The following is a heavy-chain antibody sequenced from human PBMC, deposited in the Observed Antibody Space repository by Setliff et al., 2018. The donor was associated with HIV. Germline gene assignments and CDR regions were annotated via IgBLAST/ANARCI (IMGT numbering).Heavy chain of an antibody. Sequence: SETLSLTCTISGGSITSHYWSWIRQPPGKGLEWIGYVFYTGGTNYRPSLRGRVTISVDTSKNHFSLKVTSVTASDTAVYYCVRAHGGLGGGAWFDPWGQGTLVTVSS. CDR3: VRAHGGLGGGAWFDP. J-gene: IGHJ5*02. V-gene: IGHV4-59*08. CDR2: VFYTGGT. CDR1: GGSITSHY. D-gene: IGHD2-15*01.